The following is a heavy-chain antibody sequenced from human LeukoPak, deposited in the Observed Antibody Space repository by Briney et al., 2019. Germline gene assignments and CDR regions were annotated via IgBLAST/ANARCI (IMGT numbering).Heavy chain of an antibody. Sequence: SVKVTCKASGCIFTPYNIHWLRQPAGQGLAWMGIINPTDGSTSYAQNFQARVTVTRDTSTSTVYMELSSLRSEDTAVYYCARVSDIVYSRGFDPWGQGTLVTVSS. CDR2: INPTDGST. D-gene: IGHD2-15*01. V-gene: IGHV1-46*01. J-gene: IGHJ5*02. CDR1: GCIFTPYN. CDR3: ARVSDIVYSRGFDP.